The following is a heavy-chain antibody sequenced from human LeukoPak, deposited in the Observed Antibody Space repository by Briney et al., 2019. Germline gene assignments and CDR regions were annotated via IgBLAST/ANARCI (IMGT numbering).Heavy chain of an antibody. CDR1: GYTFTSYG. Sequence: GASVKVSCKASGYTFTSYGFSWVRQAPGQGLEWMGWINPNSGGTNYAQKFQGRVTMTRDTSISTAYMELSRLRSDDTAVYYCASYITGTTVYWGQGTLVTVSS. V-gene: IGHV1-2*02. CDR2: INPNSGGT. D-gene: IGHD1-7*01. CDR3: ASYITGTTVY. J-gene: IGHJ4*02.